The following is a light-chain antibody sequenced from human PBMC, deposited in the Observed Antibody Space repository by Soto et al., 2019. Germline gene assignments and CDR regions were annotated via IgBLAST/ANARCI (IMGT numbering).Light chain of an antibody. CDR3: QQANSFPLT. Sequence: DIQMTQSPSSVSASVGDRVTITCRASQGVRSWLAWYQQKPGKAPELLIYASSSLQSGVPSRFSGSGSVTEFTLTISSLQPEDFATYYCQQANSFPLTFGPGTKVDIK. J-gene: IGKJ3*01. V-gene: IGKV1-12*01. CDR1: QGVRSW. CDR2: ASS.